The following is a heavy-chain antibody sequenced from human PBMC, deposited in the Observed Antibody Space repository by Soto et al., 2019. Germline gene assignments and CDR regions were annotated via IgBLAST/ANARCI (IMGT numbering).Heavy chain of an antibody. CDR1: GGSFSGYY. V-gene: IGHV4-34*01. D-gene: IGHD6-13*01. CDR3: ARTGAAAGTAYFDY. J-gene: IGHJ4*02. CDR2: INHSGST. Sequence: SETLSLTCAVYGGSFSGYYWSWIRQPPGKGLEWIGEINHSGSTNYNPSLKSRVTISVDTSKNQFSLKLSSVTAADTAVYYCARTGAAAGTAYFDYWGQGTLVTVSS.